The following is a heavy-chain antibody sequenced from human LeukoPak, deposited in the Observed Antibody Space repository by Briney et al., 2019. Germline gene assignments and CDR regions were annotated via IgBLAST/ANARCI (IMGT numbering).Heavy chain of an antibody. CDR2: ITSSSTYI. Sequence: PGGSLRLSCAASGFTFSSYSMNWVRQAPGKGLEWVSSITSSSTYIYYADSVKGRFTISRDNAKNSLYLQMNSLRAEDTAVYYCAREKVEMATITSLYYYYYYMDVWGKGTTVTVSS. V-gene: IGHV3-21*01. CDR1: GFTFSSYS. J-gene: IGHJ6*03. D-gene: IGHD5-24*01. CDR3: AREKVEMATITSLYYYYYYMDV.